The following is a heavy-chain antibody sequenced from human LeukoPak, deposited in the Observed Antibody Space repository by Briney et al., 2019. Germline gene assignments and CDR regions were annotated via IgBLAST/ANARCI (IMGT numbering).Heavy chain of an antibody. J-gene: IGHJ5*02. Sequence: PSETLSLTCTVSGGSISSDNYQWSWLRQPPGKGLEWFGYINYSGSTYYSPSLKSRVTISVDTSKNQFFLKLSSVTAADTAVYYCARYGSGSTWFDPWGQGTLVTVSS. CDR1: GGSISSDNYQ. D-gene: IGHD3-10*01. V-gene: IGHV4-30-4*01. CDR3: ARYGSGSTWFDP. CDR2: INYSGST.